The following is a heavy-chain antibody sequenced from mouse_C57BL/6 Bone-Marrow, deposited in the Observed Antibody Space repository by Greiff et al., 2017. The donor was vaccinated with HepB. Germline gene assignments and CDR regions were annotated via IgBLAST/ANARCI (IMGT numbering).Heavy chain of an antibody. Sequence: QVQLQQPGAELVKPGASVKLSCKASGYTFTSYWMHWVKQRPGQGLEWIGMIHPNSGSTNYNEKFKSKATLTVDKSSSTAYMQLSSLTSEDSAVYDCAGDYYGSSYRWYFDVWGTGTTVTVSS. D-gene: IGHD1-1*01. CDR3: AGDYYGSSYRWYFDV. CDR1: GYTFTSYW. V-gene: IGHV1-64*01. J-gene: IGHJ1*03. CDR2: IHPNSGST.